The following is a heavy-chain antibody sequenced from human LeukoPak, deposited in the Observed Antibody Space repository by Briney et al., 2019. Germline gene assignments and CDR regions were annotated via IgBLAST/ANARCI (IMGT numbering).Heavy chain of an antibody. Sequence: SETLSLTCTVSGGSISSFHWGWIRQPPGKGLEWIGYIYYSGRTNYNPSLKSRVTISADTSKNQFSLRLTSVTAADTAVYYCARSGHGFDCWGQGTLVTVSS. CDR3: ARSGHGFDC. CDR1: GGSISSFH. CDR2: IYYSGRT. V-gene: IGHV4-59*01. J-gene: IGHJ4*02. D-gene: IGHD2-8*02.